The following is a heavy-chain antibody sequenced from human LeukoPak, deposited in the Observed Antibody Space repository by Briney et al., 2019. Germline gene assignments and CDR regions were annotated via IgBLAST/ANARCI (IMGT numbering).Heavy chain of an antibody. D-gene: IGHD3-3*01. V-gene: IGHV3-23*05. J-gene: IGHJ4*02. CDR1: GFTFSHYA. Sequence: GGSLRLSCVASGFTFSHYAMSWVRQAPGKGLEWVSGIHSRGATTYHSESVKGRFTISRDNSGNTLFLQMSSLRPEDTAVYYCVRDLYDFWSGTYDFWGQGTLVTVSS. CDR2: IHSRGATT. CDR3: VRDLYDFWSGTYDF.